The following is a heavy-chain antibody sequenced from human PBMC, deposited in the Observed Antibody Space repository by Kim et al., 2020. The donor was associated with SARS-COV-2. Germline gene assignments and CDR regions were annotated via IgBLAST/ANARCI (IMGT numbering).Heavy chain of an antibody. V-gene: IGHV1-46*01. CDR2: INPSGGST. J-gene: IGHJ4*02. D-gene: IGHD3-10*01. CDR1: GYTFTSYY. CDR3: ARDLRSPYGSESYSGFTIDY. Sequence: ASVKVSCKASGYTFTSYYMHWVRQAPGQGLEWMGIINPSGGSTSYAQKFQGRVTMTRDTSTSTVYMELSSMRSEDTAVYYCARDLRSPYGSESYSGFTIDYWGQGTLVTVSS.